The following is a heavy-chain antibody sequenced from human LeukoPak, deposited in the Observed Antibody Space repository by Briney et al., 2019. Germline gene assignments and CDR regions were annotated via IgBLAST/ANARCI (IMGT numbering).Heavy chain of an antibody. CDR2: IYTSGST. D-gene: IGHD2-8*01. CDR3: TRSRERYCSYGACYIDLQAR. V-gene: IGHV4-61*02. J-gene: IGHJ4*02. CDR1: GDSITSGIYY. Sequence: SETLSLTCTVSGDSITSGIYYWPWIRQPAGKGLEWVVRIYTSGSTDNNASLKSRVTISMDTSKNQFSLKLNSVTAADTAVYYCTRSRERYCSYGACYIDLQARWGQGTPVTVSS.